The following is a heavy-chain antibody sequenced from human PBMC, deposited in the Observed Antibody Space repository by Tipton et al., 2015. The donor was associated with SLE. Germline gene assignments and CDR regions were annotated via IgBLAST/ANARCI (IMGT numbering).Heavy chain of an antibody. V-gene: IGHV4-34*01. CDR2: VNHSGGT. CDR1: GGSFSGKY. Sequence: TLSLTCAVYGGSFSGKYWIWIRQPPGKGLEWIGEVNHSGGTNYNPSLKSRVTVPVDTSKNQFSLRLTSVTAADTAVYYCARLQYIFAGMDVWGKGTTVTVSS. J-gene: IGHJ6*04. CDR3: ARLQYIFAGMDV. D-gene: IGHD3-3*01.